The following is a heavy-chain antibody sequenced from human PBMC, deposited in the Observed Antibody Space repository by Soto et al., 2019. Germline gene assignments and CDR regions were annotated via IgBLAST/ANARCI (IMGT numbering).Heavy chain of an antibody. D-gene: IGHD2-2*02. V-gene: IGHV4-4*07. Sequence: SETLSLTCTVSGGSISSYYWSWIRQPAGKGLEWIGRIYTSGSTNYNPSLKSRVTISVDTSKNQFSLKLSSVTAADTAVYYCARVGAGYCSSTSCYTSYYYGMDVWGQGTTVTVSS. J-gene: IGHJ6*02. CDR2: IYTSGST. CDR3: ARVGAGYCSSTSCYTSYYYGMDV. CDR1: GGSISSYY.